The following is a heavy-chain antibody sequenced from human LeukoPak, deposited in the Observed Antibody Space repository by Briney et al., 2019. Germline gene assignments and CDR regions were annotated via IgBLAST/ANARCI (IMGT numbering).Heavy chain of an antibody. CDR1: RFTLSTYW. Sequence: PGGSLRLSCAASRFTLSTYWMSWVRQAPGQGLEWVAHIKQDGSQEYYVDSVKGRFTISRDSAKTSLYLQMNSLRAEDTAVYYCARGVPYDSWSGPHYSDYWGQGTLVTVSS. D-gene: IGHD3-3*01. CDR2: IKQDGSQE. J-gene: IGHJ4*02. CDR3: ARGVPYDSWSGPHYSDY. V-gene: IGHV3-7*01.